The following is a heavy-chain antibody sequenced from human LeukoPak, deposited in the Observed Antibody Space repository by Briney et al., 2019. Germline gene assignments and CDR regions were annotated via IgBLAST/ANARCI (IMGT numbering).Heavy chain of an antibody. D-gene: IGHD4-17*01. CDR2: INPNSGGT. J-gene: IGHJ4*02. CDR3: ARANYYGEDFDY. CDR1: GYTLTGYY. Sequence: GASVKVSCKASGYTLTGYYMHWVRQAPGQGLEWMGWINPNSGGTDYAQKFQGRVTMTRDTSISTAYMELSRLRSDDTAVYYCARANYYGEDFDYWGQGTLVTVSS. V-gene: IGHV1-2*02.